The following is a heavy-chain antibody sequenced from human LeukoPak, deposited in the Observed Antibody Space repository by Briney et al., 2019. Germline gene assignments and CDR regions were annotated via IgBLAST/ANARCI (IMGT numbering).Heavy chain of an antibody. CDR1: EFIFSNYP. CDR2: IGAGGSDT. D-gene: IGHD2-15*01. Sequence: GGSLRLSCAASEFIFSNYPMSWVRQAPGKGLEWVSAIGAGGSDTYYAHSVKGRFTISRDNSKNTLYLQMNGLRAEDTALYYCAKGRYCTGGTCTLFHYWGQGTLVSVS. J-gene: IGHJ4*02. V-gene: IGHV3-23*01. CDR3: AKGRYCTGGTCTLFHY.